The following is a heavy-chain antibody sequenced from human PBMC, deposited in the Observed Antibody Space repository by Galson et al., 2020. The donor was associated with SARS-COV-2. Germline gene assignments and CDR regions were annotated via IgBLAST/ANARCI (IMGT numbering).Heavy chain of an antibody. CDR3: VRDGVRGWSCSGISCPVDSPFDF. CDR2: ISYDGTEK. V-gene: IGHV3-30*04. J-gene: IGHJ4*02. Sequence: TGGSLRLSCAASGFAFRSYALNWVRQTPGRGLEWVAVISYDGTEKYYTDSVKGRFTISRDDSRNTIYLQMNSLRVEDTAIYYCVRDGVRGWSCSGISCPVDSPFDFWGQGTLVTVSS. CDR1: GFAFRSYA. D-gene: IGHD6-19*01.